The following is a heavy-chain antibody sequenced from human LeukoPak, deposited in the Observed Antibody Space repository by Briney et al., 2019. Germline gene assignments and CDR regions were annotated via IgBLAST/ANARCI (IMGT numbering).Heavy chain of an antibody. CDR1: GGSISSYD. CDR3: ARDGWYSSSWYNEYNWFDP. V-gene: IGHV4-38-2*02. CDR2: IYHSGST. D-gene: IGHD6-13*01. J-gene: IGHJ5*02. Sequence: PSETLSLTCTVSGGSISSYDWNWIRQPAGKGLEWIGSIYHSGSTYYNPSLKSRVTISVDTSKNQFSLKLSSVTAADTAVYYCARDGWYSSSWYNEYNWFDPWGQGTLVTVSS.